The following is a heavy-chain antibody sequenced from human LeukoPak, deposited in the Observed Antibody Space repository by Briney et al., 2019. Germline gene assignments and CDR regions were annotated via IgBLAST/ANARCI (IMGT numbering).Heavy chain of an antibody. CDR3: ARASGVYDILTGYQSLYLFDY. Sequence: PSETLSLTCTFSGGSISRYYWSWIRQPPGKGLEWIGYIYYSGSTNYNPSLKSRVTISVDTSKNQFSLKLSSVTAADTAVYYCARASGVYDILTGYQSLYLFDYWGQGTLVTVSS. V-gene: IGHV4-59*01. CDR2: IYYSGST. D-gene: IGHD3-9*01. CDR1: GGSISRYY. J-gene: IGHJ4*02.